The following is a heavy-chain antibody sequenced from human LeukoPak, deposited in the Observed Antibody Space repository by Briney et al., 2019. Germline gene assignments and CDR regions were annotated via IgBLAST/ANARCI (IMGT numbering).Heavy chain of an antibody. CDR1: GGSISSGGYY. J-gene: IGHJ3*02. Sequence: SETLSLTCTVSGGSISSGGYYWSWIRQHPGKGLEWIGYIYYSGSTYYNPSLKSRVTISVDTSKNQFSLKLSSVTAADTAVYYCARESPNSGSYYDDAFDIWGQGTMVTVSS. CDR3: ARESPNSGSYYDDAFDI. CDR2: IYYSGST. D-gene: IGHD1-26*01. V-gene: IGHV4-31*03.